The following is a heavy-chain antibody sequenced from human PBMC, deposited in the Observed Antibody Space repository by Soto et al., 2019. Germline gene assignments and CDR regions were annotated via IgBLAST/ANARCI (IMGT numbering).Heavy chain of an antibody. CDR2: IYYSGST. D-gene: IGHD2-2*01. Sequence: QVQLQESGPGLVKPSQTLSLTCTVSGGSISSGDNYWSWIRQPPGTGLEWIAHIYYSGSTYYNPSLKSRVTISVDTSKNQFSLILRSVTGADTAVYFCARDRAPDAMRGYHYVMDVWGQGTTVTVSS. J-gene: IGHJ6*02. CDR3: ARDRAPDAMRGYHYVMDV. CDR1: GGSISSGDNY. V-gene: IGHV4-30-4*01.